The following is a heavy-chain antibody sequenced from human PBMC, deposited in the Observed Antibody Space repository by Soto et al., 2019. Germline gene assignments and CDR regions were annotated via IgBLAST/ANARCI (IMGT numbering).Heavy chain of an antibody. J-gene: IGHJ4*02. CDR2: IYYSGNT. Sequence: SETLSLTCTVSGGSISSSSYYWGWIRQPPGKGLEWIGSIYYSGNTYYNPSLKSRVTISVDTSKNQFSLKLSSVTAADTAVYYCAREGGGYCSGGSCRIDSWGQGTLVTV. CDR1: GGSISSSSYY. CDR3: AREGGGYCSGGSCRIDS. V-gene: IGHV4-39*02. D-gene: IGHD2-15*01.